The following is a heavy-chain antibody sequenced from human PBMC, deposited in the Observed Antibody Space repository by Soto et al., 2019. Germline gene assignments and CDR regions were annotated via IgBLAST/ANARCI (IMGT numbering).Heavy chain of an antibody. Sequence: GGSLRLSCAASGFTLSSYAMSWVRQAPGKGLEWVSAISGSGGSTNYADSVKGRFTISRDNSKNTLYLQMNSLRAEDTAVYYCATGGDSKLVRNFQHWGQGTLVTVSS. CDR2: ISGSGGST. V-gene: IGHV3-23*01. J-gene: IGHJ1*01. CDR1: GFTLSSYA. D-gene: IGHD6-6*01. CDR3: ATGGDSKLVRNFQH.